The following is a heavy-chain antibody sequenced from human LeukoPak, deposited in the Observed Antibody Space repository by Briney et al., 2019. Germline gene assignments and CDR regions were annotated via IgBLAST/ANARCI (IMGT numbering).Heavy chain of an antibody. CDR1: GFTFDDYA. D-gene: IGHD2-2*01. CDR3: AKVNCSSTSCYDLYFDY. V-gene: IGHV3-9*03. J-gene: IGHJ4*02. CDR2: TSWNSGSI. Sequence: GGSLRLSCAASGFTFDDYAMHWVRQAPGKGLEWVSGTSWNSGSIGYADSVKGRFTISRDNAKNSLYLQMNSLRAEDMALYYCAKVNCSSTSCYDLYFDYWGQGTLVTVSS.